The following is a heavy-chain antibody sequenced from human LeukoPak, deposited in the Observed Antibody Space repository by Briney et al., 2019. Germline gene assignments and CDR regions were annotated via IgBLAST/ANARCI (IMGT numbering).Heavy chain of an antibody. Sequence: PGGSLRLSCAASGFTFNNAWMSWVRQAPGKGLEWVAFISSDGSDKYYADSMKGRFTISRDNSKNTFYLQMTSLRGEDTAMYYCAREGTARDAFDIWGQGTMVTVSS. CDR3: AREGTARDAFDI. J-gene: IGHJ3*02. D-gene: IGHD2-21*02. CDR2: ISSDGSDK. CDR1: GFTFNNAW. V-gene: IGHV3-30-3*01.